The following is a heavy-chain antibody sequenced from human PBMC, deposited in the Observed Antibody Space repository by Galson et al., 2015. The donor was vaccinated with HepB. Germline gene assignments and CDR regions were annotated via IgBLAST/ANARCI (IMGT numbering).Heavy chain of an antibody. D-gene: IGHD6-19*01. CDR3: ARIVKVDSSGRWYYFDY. CDR2: IFSNDEK. Sequence: PALVKPTQTLTLTCTVSGFSLSNVRMGVSWIRQPPGKALEWLAHIFSNDEKSYSTSLKSRLTISKDTSKSQVVLTMTDMDPVDTATYYCARIVKVDSSGRWYYFDYWGQGTLVTVFS. V-gene: IGHV2-26*01. J-gene: IGHJ4*02. CDR1: GFSLSNVRMG.